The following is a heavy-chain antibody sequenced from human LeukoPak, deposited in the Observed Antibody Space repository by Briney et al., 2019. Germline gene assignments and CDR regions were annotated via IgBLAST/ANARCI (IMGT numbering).Heavy chain of an antibody. V-gene: IGHV4-34*01. D-gene: IGHD1-7*01. CDR2: INHSGST. J-gene: IGHJ4*02. CDR1: GGSFSGYY. Sequence: SETLSLTCAVYGGSFSGYYWSWIRQPPGKGLEWSGEINHSGSTNYNPSLKRRVTISVDTSKNQFSLKLSSVTAADTAVYYCASSTTGTKHRLSYLRLNYWGQGTLVTVSS. CDR3: ASSTTGTKHRLSYLRLNY.